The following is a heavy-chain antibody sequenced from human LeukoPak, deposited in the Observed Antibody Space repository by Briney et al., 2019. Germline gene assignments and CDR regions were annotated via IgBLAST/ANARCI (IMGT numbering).Heavy chain of an antibody. J-gene: IGHJ4*02. Sequence: GRSLRLSCAVSGFTFSNYAISWVRQAPGKGLGWVSAISVSGDSTTYANSVKGRFTISRDNSKNTLYLQMNSLRAEDTAVYYCAKGLVLFPDWNYVFDYWGQGTLVTVSS. V-gene: IGHV3-23*01. CDR3: AKGLVLFPDWNYVFDY. D-gene: IGHD1-7*01. CDR2: ISVSGDST. CDR1: GFTFSNYA.